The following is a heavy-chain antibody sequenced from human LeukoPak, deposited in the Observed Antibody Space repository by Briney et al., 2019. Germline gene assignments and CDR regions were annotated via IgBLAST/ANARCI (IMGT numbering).Heavy chain of an antibody. V-gene: IGHV3-21*01. J-gene: IGHJ4*02. CDR2: ISSSSSYI. D-gene: IGHD4-17*01. Sequence: PGGSLRLSCAASGFTFSSYSMNWVRQAPGKRLEWVSSISSSSSYIYYADSVKGRFTISRDNAKNSLYLQMNSLRAEDTAVYYCARDRATVTTNPRGVEDYWGQGTLVTVSS. CDR3: ARDRATVTTNPRGVEDY. CDR1: GFTFSSYS.